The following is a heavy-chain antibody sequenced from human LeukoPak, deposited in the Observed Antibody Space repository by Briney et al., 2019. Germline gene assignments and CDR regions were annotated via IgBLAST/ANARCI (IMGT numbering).Heavy chain of an antibody. CDR1: GFTFSSYS. V-gene: IGHV3-21*01. Sequence: GGSLRLSCAASGFTFSSYSMNWVRQAPGKGLEWVSSISSSSSYIYYADSVKGRFTISRDNAKNSLYLQMNSLRAEDTAAYYCARVVWYSSSWDDYWGQGTLVTVSS. CDR2: ISSSSSYI. CDR3: ARVVWYSSSWDDY. D-gene: IGHD6-13*01. J-gene: IGHJ4*02.